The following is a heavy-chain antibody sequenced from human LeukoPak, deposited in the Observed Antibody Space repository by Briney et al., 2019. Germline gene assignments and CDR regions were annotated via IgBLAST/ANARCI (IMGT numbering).Heavy chain of an antibody. CDR3: ATSPPGDGFDY. CDR2: ISSSSSYI. J-gene: IGHJ4*02. D-gene: IGHD7-27*01. Sequence: SGGPLRLSCAASGFTFSSYSMNWVRQAPGKGLEWVSSISSSSSYIYYADSVKGRFTISRDNAKNSLYLQMNSLRAEDTAVYYCATSPPGDGFDYWGQGTLVTVSS. V-gene: IGHV3-21*01. CDR1: GFTFSSYS.